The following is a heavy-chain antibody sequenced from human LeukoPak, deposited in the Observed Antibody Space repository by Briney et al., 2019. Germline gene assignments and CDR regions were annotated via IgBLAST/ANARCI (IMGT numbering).Heavy chain of an antibody. D-gene: IGHD1-26*01. V-gene: IGHV3-64*01. CDR2: ISSNGGST. Sequence: GGSLRLSCAASGFTFSSYAMHWVRQAPGKGLEYVSAISSNGGSTYYANSVKGRFTISRDNSKNTLYLQMGSLRAEDMAVYYCARDGDARGYLQWGAFDIWGQGTMVTVSS. J-gene: IGHJ3*02. CDR1: GFTFSSYA. CDR3: ARDGDARGYLQWGAFDI.